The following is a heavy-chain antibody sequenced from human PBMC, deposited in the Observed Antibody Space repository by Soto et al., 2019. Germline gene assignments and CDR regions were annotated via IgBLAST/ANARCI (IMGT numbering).Heavy chain of an antibody. CDR3: AKYHSQNYYGSGYDYYYGMDV. CDR1: GFTFSSYG. J-gene: IGHJ6*01. V-gene: IGHV3-30*18. CDR2: ISYDGSNK. D-gene: IGHD3-10*01. Sequence: QVQLVESGGGVVQPGRSLRLSCAASGFTFSSYGMHWVRQAPGKGLEWVAVISYDGSNKYYADSVKGRCTISRDNSKNTLYLQMDSLRAEDTAVYYCAKYHSQNYYGSGYDYYYGMDVWGQGTTVTVCS.